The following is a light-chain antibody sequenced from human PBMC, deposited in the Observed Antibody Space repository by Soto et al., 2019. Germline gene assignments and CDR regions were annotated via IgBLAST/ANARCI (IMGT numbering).Light chain of an antibody. V-gene: IGLV1-40*01. J-gene: IGLJ1*01. CDR3: SSYTSSSTLV. CDR2: GNS. CDR1: SSNIGAGYD. Sequence: QPVLTQPPSVSGAPGQRVTISCTGSSSNIGAGYDVHWYQQLPGTAPQLLIYGNSKRPSGVPDRFSGSKSGTSASLAITGLQAEDEADYYCSSYTSSSTLVFGTGTKLTVL.